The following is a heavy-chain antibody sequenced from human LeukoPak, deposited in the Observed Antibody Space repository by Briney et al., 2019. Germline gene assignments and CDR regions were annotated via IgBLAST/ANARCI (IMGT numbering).Heavy chain of an antibody. CDR2: ISARGDNT. Sequence: GGSLRLSCAASGFTFTNYAMSWVRQAPGKGLEWVSAISARGDNTYYADSVKGRFSISRDNSQNTQYLQMNSLRAEDTTIYYCAKAYHYGAGSSFDYWGQGILVTVSS. CDR3: AKAYHYGAGSSFDY. V-gene: IGHV3-23*01. D-gene: IGHD3-10*01. J-gene: IGHJ4*02. CDR1: GFTFTNYA.